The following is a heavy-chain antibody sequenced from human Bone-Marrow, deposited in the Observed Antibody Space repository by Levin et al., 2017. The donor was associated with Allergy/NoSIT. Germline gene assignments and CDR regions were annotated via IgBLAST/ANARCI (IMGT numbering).Heavy chain of an antibody. CDR1: GGTFSRHA. Sequence: ASVKVSCQASGGTFSRHAITWVRQAPGQGLEWMGGIIPMFGPDHAQQFQGRVTITADESASTAYLDLSSLRSEDTAVYYCARGITGYSGGDAFDVWGQGTLVIVSS. D-gene: IGHD1-14*01. CDR2: IIPMFGP. CDR3: ARGITGYSGGDAFDV. V-gene: IGHV1-69*13. J-gene: IGHJ3*01.